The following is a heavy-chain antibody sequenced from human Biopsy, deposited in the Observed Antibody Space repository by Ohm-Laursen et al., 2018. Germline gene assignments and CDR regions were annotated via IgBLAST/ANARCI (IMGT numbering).Heavy chain of an antibody. CDR3: ARDRREHYQFDS. V-gene: IGHV3-33*01. Sequence: SSLRLSCTASGFIFKSYGMHWVRQAPGKGLEWVALIWYDGSDQYYADSVKGRFTISRDNSKNTVYLQMNSPRAEDTAVYYCARDRREHYQFDSWGQGTRVTVSS. CDR1: GFIFKSYG. D-gene: IGHD1-26*01. CDR2: IWYDGSDQ. J-gene: IGHJ4*02.